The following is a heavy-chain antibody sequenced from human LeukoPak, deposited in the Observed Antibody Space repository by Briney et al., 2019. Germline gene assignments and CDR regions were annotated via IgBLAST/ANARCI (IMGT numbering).Heavy chain of an antibody. CDR1: GFTFSSYG. V-gene: IGHV3-21*01. CDR3: GKLPNDFDI. J-gene: IGHJ3*02. D-gene: IGHD3-10*01. CDR2: ITSSSSYI. Sequence: GGPLRLSCAASGFTFSSYGMNWLRQAPGKGREWFSSITSSSSYIYHAHSVKGRFTISRDNAKNSLYLQMNSLRAEDPAVCYGGKLPNDFDIWGQGTMVTVSS.